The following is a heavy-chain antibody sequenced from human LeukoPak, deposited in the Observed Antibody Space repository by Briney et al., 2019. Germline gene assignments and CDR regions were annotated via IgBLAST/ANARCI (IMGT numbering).Heavy chain of an antibody. CDR3: ARGNVDYYYYYGMDV. CDR1: GGSISSGGYY. J-gene: IGHJ6*02. CDR2: IYYSGST. V-gene: IGHV4-31*03. D-gene: IGHD3/OR15-3a*01. Sequence: PSQTLSLTCTVSGGSISSGGYYWSWIRQHPGKGLEWIGYIYYSGSTYYNPSLKSRVTISVDTSKNQFSLKLSSVTAADTAVYYCARGNVDYYYYYGMDVWGQGTTVTVSS.